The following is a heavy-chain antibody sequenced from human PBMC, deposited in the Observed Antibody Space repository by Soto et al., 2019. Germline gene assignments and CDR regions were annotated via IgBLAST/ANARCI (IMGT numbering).Heavy chain of an antibody. D-gene: IGHD5-18*01. CDR1: GLTFTSYS. J-gene: IGHJ4*02. Sequence: GGSLRLSCAASGLTFTSYSMNWVRQAPGKGLEWVSFISSSSSTIYYADSVKGRFTISRDNAKNSLYLQMNSLRDEDTAVYYCARDRGYTYGFDVRGQGALVTVSS. CDR3: ARDRGYTYGFDV. V-gene: IGHV3-48*02. CDR2: ISSSSSTI.